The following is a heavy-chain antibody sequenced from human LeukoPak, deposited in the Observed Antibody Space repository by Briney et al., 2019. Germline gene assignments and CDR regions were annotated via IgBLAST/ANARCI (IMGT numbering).Heavy chain of an antibody. CDR3: ARVVVPAAIDY. Sequence: GGSLRLSCAASGFTFSSYGMHWVRQAPGKGLEWVAVIWYDGSNKYYADSVKGRFTISGDNSKNTLYLQMNSLRAEDTAVYYCARVVVPAAIDYWGQGTLVTVSS. CDR1: GFTFSSYG. V-gene: IGHV3-33*01. CDR2: IWYDGSNK. D-gene: IGHD2-2*01. J-gene: IGHJ4*02.